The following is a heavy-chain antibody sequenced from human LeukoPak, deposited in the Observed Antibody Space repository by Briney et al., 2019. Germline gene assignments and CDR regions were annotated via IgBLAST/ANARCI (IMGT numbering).Heavy chain of an antibody. J-gene: IGHJ5*02. CDR3: AKGKKSANWFDP. Sequence: GGSLRLSCAASGFTFDDYAMHWVRQAPGKGLEWVSGISWNSGSIGYADSVKGRFTISRDNAKNSLYLQMNSLRAEDTALYYCAKGKKSANWFDPWGQGTLVTVSS. CDR2: ISWNSGSI. V-gene: IGHV3-9*01. CDR1: GFTFDDYA.